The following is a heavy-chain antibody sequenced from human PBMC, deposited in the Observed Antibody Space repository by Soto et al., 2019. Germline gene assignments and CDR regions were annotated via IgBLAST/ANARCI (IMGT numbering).Heavy chain of an antibody. J-gene: IGHJ5*02. CDR2: VYATGTT. Sequence: PSETLSLTCIVSGGSISKFYWSWIRKTAGKGLEWMGRVYATGTTDYNPSLRSRVAMSVDISRKTFSLRLTSVTAADTGMYYCVRDGSKTLRDWFDPWGQGKLVTVYS. CDR1: GGSISKFY. V-gene: IGHV4-4*07. CDR3: VRDGSKTLRDWFDP. D-gene: IGHD3-10*01.